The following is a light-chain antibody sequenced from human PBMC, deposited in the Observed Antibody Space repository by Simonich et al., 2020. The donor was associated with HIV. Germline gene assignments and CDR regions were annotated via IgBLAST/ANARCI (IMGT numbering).Light chain of an antibody. CDR1: QSLLHSNGYNY. J-gene: IGKJ2*01. CDR3: MQALQTPMYT. Sequence: DIVMTQSPLSLPVTPGEPASISCRSSQSLLHSNGYNYLDWFLQKPGQSPQLRIYLGSNRDSGVPDRISGRGSGTDITLKISRVEAEDVGVHYCMQALQTPMYTFGQGTKLEIK. V-gene: IGKV2-28*01. CDR2: LGS.